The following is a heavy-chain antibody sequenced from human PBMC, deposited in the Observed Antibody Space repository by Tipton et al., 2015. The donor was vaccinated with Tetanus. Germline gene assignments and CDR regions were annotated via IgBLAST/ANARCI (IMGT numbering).Heavy chain of an antibody. Sequence: TLSLTCTVSGGSISSYYWSWIRQPPGKGLEWIGYIYYSGSTNYNPSLKSRVTISVDTSKNQFSLKLSSVTAADTAVYYCAREVLGDYGPFDAFDIWGQGTMVTVSS. CDR3: AREVLGDYGPFDAFDI. D-gene: IGHD4/OR15-4a*01. CDR1: GGSISSYY. V-gene: IGHV4-59*12. J-gene: IGHJ3*02. CDR2: IYYSGST.